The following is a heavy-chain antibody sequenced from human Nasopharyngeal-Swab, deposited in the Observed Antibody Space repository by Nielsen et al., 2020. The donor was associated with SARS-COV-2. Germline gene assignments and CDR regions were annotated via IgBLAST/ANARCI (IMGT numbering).Heavy chain of an antibody. D-gene: IGHD3-3*01. CDR2: IKQDGSEI. Sequence: GESLKISCAASGFTFSNYWMSWVRQAPGKGLEWVANIKQDGSEIYYVDSLKGRFTISRDNAKNSLYLQMNSLRAEDTAVYYCARLKYDFWNGPPEDYWGQGTLATVSS. J-gene: IGHJ4*02. CDR1: GFTFSNYW. V-gene: IGHV3-7*01. CDR3: ARLKYDFWNGPPEDY.